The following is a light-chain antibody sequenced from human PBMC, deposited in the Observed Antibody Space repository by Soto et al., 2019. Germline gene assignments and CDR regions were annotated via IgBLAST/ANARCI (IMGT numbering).Light chain of an antibody. CDR2: GAS. Sequence: EIVITQSPATLSVSPGERATVSCRASQSVSSNLAWYQQKPGQAPRLLIYGASTRATGIPARFSGSGSGTEFTLTISXLQSEDFAVYYCQQYNYWYTFGQGTKVDIK. CDR1: QSVSSN. V-gene: IGKV3-15*01. CDR3: QQYNYWYT. J-gene: IGKJ2*01.